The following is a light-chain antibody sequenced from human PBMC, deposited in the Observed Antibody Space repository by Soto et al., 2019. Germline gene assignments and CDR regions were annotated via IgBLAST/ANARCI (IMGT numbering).Light chain of an antibody. CDR3: SSYTTSSTHVV. CDR2: EVN. Sequence: QSALTQPASVSGSPGQSITISCTGTSSDVGGYNYVSWYQQHPGKAPKLMIYEVNNRPSGVSNRFSGSKSGNTASLTISGLQAEDEADYYCSSYTTSSTHVVFGGGTKVTVL. J-gene: IGLJ2*01. CDR1: SSDVGGYNY. V-gene: IGLV2-14*01.